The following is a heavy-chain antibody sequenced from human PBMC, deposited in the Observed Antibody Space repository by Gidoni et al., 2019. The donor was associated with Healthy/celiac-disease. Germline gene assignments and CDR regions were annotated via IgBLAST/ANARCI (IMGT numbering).Heavy chain of an antibody. CDR1: GGSISSYY. J-gene: IGHJ6*02. D-gene: IGHD6-13*01. Sequence: QVQLQESGPGLVKPSETLSLTCTVSGGSISSYYWSWIRQPPGKGLEWIGYIYYSGSTNYNPSLKSRVTISVDTSKNQFSLKLSSVTAADTAVYYCARGLAAAGTYYYYGMDVWGQGTTVTVSS. CDR2: IYYSGST. CDR3: ARGLAAAGTYYYYGMDV. V-gene: IGHV4-59*01.